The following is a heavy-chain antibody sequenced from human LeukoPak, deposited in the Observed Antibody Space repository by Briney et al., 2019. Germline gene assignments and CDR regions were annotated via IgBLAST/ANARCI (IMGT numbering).Heavy chain of an antibody. D-gene: IGHD5-18*01. CDR2: IYYSGST. CDR3: ARHKFDGYSYGSRYYYYYMDV. CDR1: GGSISSSSYY. V-gene: IGHV4-39*01. J-gene: IGHJ6*03. Sequence: SETLSLTCTVSGGSISSSSYYWGRIRQPPGKGLEWIGSIYYSGSTYYNPSLKSRVTISVDTSKNQFSLKLSSVTAADTAVYYCARHKFDGYSYGSRYYYYYMDVWGKGTTVTVSS.